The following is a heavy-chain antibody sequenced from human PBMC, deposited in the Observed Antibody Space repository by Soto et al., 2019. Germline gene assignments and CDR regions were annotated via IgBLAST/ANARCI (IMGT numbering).Heavy chain of an antibody. J-gene: IGHJ6*02. V-gene: IGHV3-33*01. D-gene: IGHD3-3*01. CDR2: IWYDGSNK. CDR1: GFTFSSYG. CDR3: ARDSDFWSGYYGGMDV. Sequence: SLRLSCAASGFTFSSYGMHWVRQAPGKGLEWVAVIWYDGSNKYYADSVKGRSTISRDNSKNTLYLQMNSLRAEDTAVYYCARDSDFWSGYYGGMDVWGQGTTVTVSS.